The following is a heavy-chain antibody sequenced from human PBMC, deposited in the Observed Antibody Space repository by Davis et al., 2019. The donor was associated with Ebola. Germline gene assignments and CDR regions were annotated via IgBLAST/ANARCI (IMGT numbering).Heavy chain of an antibody. J-gene: IGHJ4*02. Sequence: PSETLSLTCAVYGGSFSGYYWSWIRQPPGKGLEWIGEVSHSGSTNYNPSLKSRVTISVDTSKNQFSLKLSSVTAADTAVYYCARPSGHYDFWSGYFDYWGQGTLVTVSS. CDR3: ARPSGHYDFWSGYFDY. CDR1: GGSFSGYY. D-gene: IGHD3-3*01. V-gene: IGHV4-34*01. CDR2: VSHSGST.